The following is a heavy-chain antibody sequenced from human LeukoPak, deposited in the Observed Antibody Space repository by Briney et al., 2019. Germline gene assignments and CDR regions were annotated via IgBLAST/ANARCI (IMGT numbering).Heavy chain of an antibody. CDR1: SGSSSSYY. J-gene: IGHJ4*02. V-gene: IGHV4-59*01. Sequence: SETLSLTCTVSSGSSSSYYWSWIRQPPGKGLEWIGHVHYSETSRYNPSLESRVSITVDTSKNHFSLRLSSVNAADTAVYYCSGGNPSGRPGIGFDYWGQGALVTVSS. CDR3: SGGNPSGRPGIGFDY. D-gene: IGHD1-26*01. CDR2: VHYSETS.